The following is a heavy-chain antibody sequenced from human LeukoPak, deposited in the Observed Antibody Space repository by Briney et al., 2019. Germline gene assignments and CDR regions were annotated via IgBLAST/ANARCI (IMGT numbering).Heavy chain of an antibody. CDR3: ARETFYDSSGGFDY. J-gene: IGHJ4*02. CDR1: GFTFSSYS. Sequence: GGSLRLSCAASGFTFSSYSMNWVRQAPGKGLEWVSSISSSSSYIYYEDSVKGRFTISRANAKNSLYLQRNSLRAEDTAVYYCARETFYDSSGGFDYWGQGTLVNVSS. D-gene: IGHD3-22*01. V-gene: IGHV3-21*01. CDR2: ISSSSSYI.